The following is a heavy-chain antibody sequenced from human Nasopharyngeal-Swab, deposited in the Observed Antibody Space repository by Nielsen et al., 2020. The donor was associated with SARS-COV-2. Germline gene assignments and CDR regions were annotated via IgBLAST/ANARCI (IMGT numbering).Heavy chain of an antibody. D-gene: IGHD4-17*01. CDR1: GFTFSSYS. Sequence: GGSLRLSFAASGFTFSSYSMNWVRQAPGKGLEWVSSISSSSSYIYYADSVKGRFTISRDNAKNSLYLQMNSLRAEDTAVHYCARSTVTNLDYWGQGTLVTVSS. J-gene: IGHJ4*02. CDR3: ARSTVTNLDY. V-gene: IGHV3-21*01. CDR2: ISSSSSYI.